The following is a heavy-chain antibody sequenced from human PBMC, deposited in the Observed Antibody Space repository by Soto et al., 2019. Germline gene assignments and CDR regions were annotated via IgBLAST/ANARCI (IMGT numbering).Heavy chain of an antibody. CDR1: GFTVSGNY. J-gene: IGHJ4*02. D-gene: IGHD5-18*01. V-gene: IGHV3-53*01. CDR3: ARSTEGYSYVGY. CDR2: IYSGGST. Sequence: EVQLVESGGGLIQPGGSLRLSCAASGFTVSGNYRSWVRQAPGKGLEWVSVIYSGGSTHYADSVRCRFTISRDNSKNTVYLQMNSLRAEDTAVYYCARSTEGYSYVGYWGQGTLVTVSS.